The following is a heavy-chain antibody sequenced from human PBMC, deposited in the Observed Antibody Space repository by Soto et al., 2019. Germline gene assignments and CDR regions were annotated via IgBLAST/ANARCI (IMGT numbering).Heavy chain of an antibody. D-gene: IGHD6-19*01. CDR1: GFTFSSYG. Sequence: QVQLVESGGGVVQPGRSLRLSCAASGFTFSSYGMHWVRQAPGKGLEWVAVISYDGSNKYYADSVKGRFTISRDNSKNTLYLQMNSLRAEDTAVYYCAKVHSSGWSAYYYYGMDVWGQGTTVTVSS. CDR2: ISYDGSNK. CDR3: AKVHSSGWSAYYYYGMDV. V-gene: IGHV3-30*18. J-gene: IGHJ6*02.